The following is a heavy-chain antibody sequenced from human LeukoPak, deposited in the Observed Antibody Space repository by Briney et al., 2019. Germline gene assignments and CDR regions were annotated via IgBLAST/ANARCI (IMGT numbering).Heavy chain of an antibody. D-gene: IGHD6-13*01. V-gene: IGHV5-51*01. CDR2: IYPGDSDT. Sequence: GESLKISCKGSGYSFTSYWIGWVRQMPGKGLEWMGIIYPGDSDTRYSPSFQGQVTISADKSISTAYQQWSSLKASDTAMYYCAITYSSLSFSFDPWGQGTLVTVSS. J-gene: IGHJ5*02. CDR1: GYSFTSYW. CDR3: AITYSSLSFSFDP.